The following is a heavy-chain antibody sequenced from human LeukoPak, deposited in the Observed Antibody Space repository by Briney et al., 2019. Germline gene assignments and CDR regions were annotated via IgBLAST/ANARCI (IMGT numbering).Heavy chain of an antibody. CDR3: ARTGRDGYNYYRYYYYYMDV. CDR1: GGSVSSYY. V-gene: IGHV4-4*07. CDR2: IYTSGST. D-gene: IGHD5-24*01. J-gene: IGHJ6*03. Sequence: SETLSLTCTVSGGSVSSYYWSWIRQPAGKGLEWIGRIYTSGSTNYNPSLKSRVTMSVDTSKNQFSLKLTSVTAADTAVYYCARTGRDGYNYYRYYYYYMDVWGEGTTVTVSS.